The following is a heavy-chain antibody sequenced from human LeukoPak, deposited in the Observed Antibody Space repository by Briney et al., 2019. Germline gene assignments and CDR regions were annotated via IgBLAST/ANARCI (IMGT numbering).Heavy chain of an antibody. J-gene: IGHJ4*02. CDR3: AKDRLWSGGIVGDLDY. CDR1: GFTVSSNF. CDR2: IYGGGST. V-gene: IGHV3-53*01. D-gene: IGHD1-26*01. Sequence: GGSLRLSCAASGFTVSSNFMSWVRQAPGKGLEWVSVIYGGGSTYYADSVKGRFTISRDTSKNTLYLQMNSLRAEDTAVYYCAKDRLWSGGIVGDLDYWGQGTLVTVSS.